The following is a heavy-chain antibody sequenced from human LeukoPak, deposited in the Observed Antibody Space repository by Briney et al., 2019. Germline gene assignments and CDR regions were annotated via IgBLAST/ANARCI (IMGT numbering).Heavy chain of an antibody. J-gene: IGHJ6*02. V-gene: IGHV3-21*01. CDR3: ARGGGLDV. Sequence: PGGSLRLSCAASGFTFRSYSMNWVRQAPGKGLEWVSSISSSSTYIYYADSVKGRFIISGDNAKNSLYLQMNSLRAEDTAVYYCARGGGLDVWGQGATVTVSS. CDR1: GFTFRSYS. CDR2: ISSSSTYI. D-gene: IGHD3-16*01.